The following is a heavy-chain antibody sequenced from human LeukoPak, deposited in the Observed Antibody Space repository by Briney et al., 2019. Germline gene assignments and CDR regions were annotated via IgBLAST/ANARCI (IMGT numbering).Heavy chain of an antibody. D-gene: IGHD2-2*02. J-gene: IGHJ6*03. CDR2: ISSSGSTI. V-gene: IGHV3-11*01. CDR3: ARDSNVYCSSTSCYTPPMDV. Sequence: GSLRLSCAASGFTFSDYYMSWIRQAPGKGLEWVSYISSSGSTIYYADSVKGRFTISRDNAKNSLYLQMNSLRAEDTAVYYCARDSNVYCSSTSCYTPPMDVWGKGTTVTVSS. CDR1: GFTFSDYY.